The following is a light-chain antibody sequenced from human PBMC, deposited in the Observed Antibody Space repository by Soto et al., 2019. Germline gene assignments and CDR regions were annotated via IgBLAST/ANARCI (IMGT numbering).Light chain of an antibody. Sequence: DILMTQSPSSLSASVGDRVTITCRASQSISSYLNWYQQKPGKAPKVLIYATSSLQSGVPSRFSGSGSGTEFTLTISSLQPEDFATYYCQQSYSVSYPFGQGPKLEIK. CDR3: QQSYSVSYP. CDR2: ATS. J-gene: IGKJ2*01. CDR1: QSISSY. V-gene: IGKV1-39*01.